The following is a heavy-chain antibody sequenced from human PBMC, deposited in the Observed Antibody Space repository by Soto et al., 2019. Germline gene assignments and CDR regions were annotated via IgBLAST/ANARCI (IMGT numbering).Heavy chain of an antibody. CDR2: ISYDGDNE. J-gene: IGHJ4*02. CDR3: AKDGGPVYCNSPGCSAKHFDY. D-gene: IGHD2-2*01. CDR1: GFTFSNYA. V-gene: IGHV3-30*18. Sequence: QVQLVESGGGVVQPGRSLRLSCAASGFTFSNYAMHWVRQAPGKGLEWLAIISYDGDNEYYADSVRGRFTISRDNSKNTLNLXXNTLRHEDTAVYYCAKDGGPVYCNSPGCSAKHFDYWGQGTLVTVSS.